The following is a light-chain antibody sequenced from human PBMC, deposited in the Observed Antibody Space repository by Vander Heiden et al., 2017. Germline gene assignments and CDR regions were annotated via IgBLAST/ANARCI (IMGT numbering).Light chain of an antibody. Sequence: DIQMTQYPSSLSASVGDRVTITCRASQNIGFYLNWYRQKPGKAPNLLISGASDLQSGVPSRFSGSGSGTDFTLTISSLQAEDSATYYCQHSYDIPRTFGQGTKVEI. CDR1: QNIGFY. CDR2: GAS. V-gene: IGKV1-39*01. J-gene: IGKJ1*01. CDR3: QHSYDIPRT.